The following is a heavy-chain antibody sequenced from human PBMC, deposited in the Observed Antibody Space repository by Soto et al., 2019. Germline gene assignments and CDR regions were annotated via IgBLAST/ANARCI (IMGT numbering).Heavy chain of an antibody. Sequence: ASVKVSCKASGYTFTSYYMHWVRQAPGQGLEWMGIINPSGGSTSYAQKFQGRVTMTRDTSTSTVYMELSSLRSEDTAVYYCARDREALAAPPLYYYYYYGMDVWGQGTTVTVSS. CDR3: ARDREALAAPPLYYYYYYGMDV. CDR2: INPSGGST. V-gene: IGHV1-46*01. CDR1: GYTFTSYY. D-gene: IGHD3-16*02. J-gene: IGHJ6*02.